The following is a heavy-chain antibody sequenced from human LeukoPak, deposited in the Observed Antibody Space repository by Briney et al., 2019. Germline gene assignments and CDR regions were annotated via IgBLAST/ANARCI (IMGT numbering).Heavy chain of an antibody. CDR1: GGSISSYY. D-gene: IGHD4-17*01. V-gene: IGHV4-4*07. Sequence: SETLSLTCTVSGGSISSYYWSWIRQPAGKGLEWIGRIYTSGSTNYNPSLKSRVAISVDTSKNQFSLKLSSVTAADTAVYYCDRQGEYGDYRYWGPGTLVTVSS. CDR2: IYTSGST. J-gene: IGHJ4*02. CDR3: DRQGEYGDYRY.